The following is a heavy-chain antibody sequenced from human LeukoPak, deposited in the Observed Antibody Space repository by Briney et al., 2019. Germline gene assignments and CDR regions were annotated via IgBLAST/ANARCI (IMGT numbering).Heavy chain of an antibody. J-gene: IGHJ4*02. CDR2: ISSSGSTI. V-gene: IGHV3-48*03. D-gene: IGHD3-10*01. CDR3: ARGSYSAAIDY. Sequence: GGSLRLSCAASGFTFSSYEMNWVRQAPGKGLEWVSYISSSGSTIYYADSVKGRFTISRDNAKTSLYLQMNSLRAEATAVYYCARGSYSAAIDYWGQGTLVTVSS. CDR1: GFTFSSYE.